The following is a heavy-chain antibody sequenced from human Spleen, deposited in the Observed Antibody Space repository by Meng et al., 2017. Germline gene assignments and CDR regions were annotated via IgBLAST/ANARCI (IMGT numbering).Heavy chain of an antibody. D-gene: IGHD4-11*01. J-gene: IGHJ4*02. Sequence: VQLQRVGEGLLNPSASLLLTGVVSGGSVRDYYWSWTRKPQGKGLEWIGEINHSGNTNYNSFLESRVTISVDTSQNSLSLKLSSVTAADSAVYYCARGPTTVAHDFDYWGQGTLVTVSS. CDR1: GGSVRDYY. CDR2: INHSGNT. CDR3: ARGPTTVAHDFDY. V-gene: IGHV4-34*01.